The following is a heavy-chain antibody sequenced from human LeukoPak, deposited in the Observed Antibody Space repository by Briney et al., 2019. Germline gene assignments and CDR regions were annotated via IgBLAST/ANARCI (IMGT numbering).Heavy chain of an antibody. CDR1: GFTLSTYD. CDR2: IDIPGNT. V-gene: IGHV3-13*01. Sequence: GGSLRLSCAAPGFTLSTYDMHWVRQATGKGLEWVSGIDIPGNTYYPDSVKGRFTMFRESAKNSLYLQMNSLRAGDTAVYYCARAVAGTHWFDPWGQGTLVTVSS. CDR3: ARAVAGTHWFDP. D-gene: IGHD6-19*01. J-gene: IGHJ5*02.